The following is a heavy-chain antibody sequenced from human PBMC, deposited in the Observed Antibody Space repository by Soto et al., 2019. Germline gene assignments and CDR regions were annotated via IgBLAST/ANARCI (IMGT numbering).Heavy chain of an antibody. Sequence: LQLQESGPGLVKPSDTLSLTCTVSGGSISSSSYYLGWIRQPPGKGLEWIGSIYYSGRTYYNPSLKSRVNMAVETSTDQFYLKLGSVTAAATAVSYCGRRVDGWHEDWFDPCGEGTLVTVAA. CDR3: GRRVDGWHEDWFDP. CDR1: GGSISSSSYY. V-gene: IGHV4-39*01. J-gene: IGHJ5*02. D-gene: IGHD6-19*01. CDR2: IYYSGRT.